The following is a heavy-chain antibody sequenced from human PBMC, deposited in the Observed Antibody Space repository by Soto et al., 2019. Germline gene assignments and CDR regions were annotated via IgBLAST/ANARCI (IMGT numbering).Heavy chain of an antibody. V-gene: IGHV3-15*01. Sequence: EVQLVESGGGLVKPGGSLRLSCATSGLTFSNAWMSWVRQAPGKGLAWVGRIKSKTNGGTTDYAAPVKDRFTISRDDSKDTLYLQMNSLKTEDTAVYYCTTADFWNHYSTWGQGTLVTVSS. CDR1: GLTFSNAW. J-gene: IGHJ4*02. CDR3: TTADFWNHYST. CDR2: IKSKTNGGTT. D-gene: IGHD3-3*01.